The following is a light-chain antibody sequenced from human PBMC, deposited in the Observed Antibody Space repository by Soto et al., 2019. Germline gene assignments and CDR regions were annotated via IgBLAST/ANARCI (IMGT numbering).Light chain of an antibody. CDR1: QSVSSSY. CDR3: QQYDTSPWT. V-gene: IGKV3-20*01. Sequence: EIVLTQSPGTLSLSPGERATLSCRASQSVSSSYLAWYQQKPGQAPRLLIYGASSRATGIPDRFSGSGSGADFTLTISRLEPEDLAVYSCQQYDTSPWTFGQGNKVEIK. J-gene: IGKJ1*01. CDR2: GAS.